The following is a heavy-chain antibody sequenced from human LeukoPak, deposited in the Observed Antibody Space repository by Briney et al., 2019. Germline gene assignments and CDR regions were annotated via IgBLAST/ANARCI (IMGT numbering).Heavy chain of an antibody. D-gene: IGHD1-7*01. CDR3: ARDHVLSELELRPQDY. Sequence: GGSLRLSCAASGFTFSSYWMHWVRHAPGKGLVWVSRINSDGSSTSYADSVKGRFTISRDNAKNTLYLQMNSLRAEDTAVYYCARDHVLSELELRPQDYWGQGTLVTVSS. CDR2: INSDGSST. V-gene: IGHV3-74*01. J-gene: IGHJ4*02. CDR1: GFTFSSYW.